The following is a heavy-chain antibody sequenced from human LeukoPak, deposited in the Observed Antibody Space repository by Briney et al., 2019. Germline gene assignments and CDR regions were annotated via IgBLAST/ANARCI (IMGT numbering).Heavy chain of an antibody. D-gene: IGHD1-1*01. Sequence: SETLSLTCTVSGGSISSYYWSWIRQPPGKGLEWIGYIYYSGSTNYNPSLKSRVTISVDTSKNQFSLKLRSVTAVDTAVYYCARRRGDRGYDWGQGTLVIVSS. CDR2: IYYSGST. CDR3: ARRRGDRGYD. V-gene: IGHV4-59*12. J-gene: IGHJ4*02. CDR1: GGSISSYY.